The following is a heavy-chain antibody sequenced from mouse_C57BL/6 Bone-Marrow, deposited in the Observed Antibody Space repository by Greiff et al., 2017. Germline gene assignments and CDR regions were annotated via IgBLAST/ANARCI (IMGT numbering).Heavy chain of an antibody. J-gene: IGHJ3*01. D-gene: IGHD1-1*01. CDR2: IRNKANNHAA. Sequence: EVMLVESGGGLVQPGGSMKLSCAASGFTFSDAWMDWVRQSPEKGLEWVAEIRNKANNHAAYYAESVKGRFTISRDDSKSSVYLQMNSLRAEDTGIYYCTLYYYGSSPAWFAYWGQGTLVTVSA. V-gene: IGHV6-6*01. CDR1: GFTFSDAW. CDR3: TLYYYGSSPAWFAY.